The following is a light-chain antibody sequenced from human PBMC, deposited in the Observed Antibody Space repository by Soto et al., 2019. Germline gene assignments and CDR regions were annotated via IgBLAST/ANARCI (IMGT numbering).Light chain of an antibody. CDR1: QGISSY. CDR2: AAS. V-gene: IGKV1-9*01. J-gene: IGKJ2*01. CDR3: QQLNSYPPYT. Sequence: GDRVTITCRASQGISSYLAWYQQKPGKAPKLLIYAASTLQSGVPSRFSGSGSGTDFSLTISSLQPEDFATYDCQQLNSYPPYTFGQGTKLEIK.